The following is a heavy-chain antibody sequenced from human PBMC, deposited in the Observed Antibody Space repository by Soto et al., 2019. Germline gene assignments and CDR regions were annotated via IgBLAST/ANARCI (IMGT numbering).Heavy chain of an antibody. Sequence: GESLKISCAASGFTFSSYAMSWVRQAPGKGLEWVSAISGSGSTFYADSVKGRFTISRDNSKNTLYLQMNSLRAEDTAVSYCAKEKDYDYVWGSYRYTSDYWGQGTLVTSPQ. D-gene: IGHD3-16*02. V-gene: IGHV3-23*01. J-gene: IGHJ4*02. CDR2: ISGSGST. CDR1: GFTFSSYA. CDR3: AKEKDYDYVWGSYRYTSDY.